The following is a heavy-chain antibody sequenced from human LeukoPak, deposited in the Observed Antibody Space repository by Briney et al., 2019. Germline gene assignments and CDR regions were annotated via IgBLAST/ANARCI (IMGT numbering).Heavy chain of an antibody. CDR2: IWYDGSNK. Sequence: PGGSLRLSCAASGLTFSNYGMHWVRQAPGKGLEWVAVIWYDGSNKYYAGSVKGRFTISRDNSKNTLYLEMNSLRADDTAVYYCANHCSGGSCYPYWGQGTLVTVS. V-gene: IGHV3-33*06. CDR1: GLTFSNYG. J-gene: IGHJ4*02. CDR3: ANHCSGGSCYPY. D-gene: IGHD2-15*01.